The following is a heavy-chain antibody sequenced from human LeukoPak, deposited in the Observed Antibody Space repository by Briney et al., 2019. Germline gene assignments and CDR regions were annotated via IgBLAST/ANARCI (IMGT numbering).Heavy chain of an antibody. V-gene: IGHV3-66*01. Sequence: GGSLRLSCAASGFSVITNYTSWVRQAPGEGLEWVSVISRGTNTYYADSVKGRFTISRDSFTNTVYLQMDNLRAEDTAVYFCVKEAPGTTIYCWGQGTLVTVYS. CDR3: VKEAPGTTIYC. J-gene: IGHJ4*02. CDR1: GFSVITNY. D-gene: IGHD1-1*01. CDR2: ISRGTNT.